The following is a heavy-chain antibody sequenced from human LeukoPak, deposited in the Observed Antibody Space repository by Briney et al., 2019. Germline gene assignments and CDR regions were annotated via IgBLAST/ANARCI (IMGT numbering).Heavy chain of an antibody. D-gene: IGHD5-18*01. V-gene: IGHV4-34*01. CDR1: GGPFSGYY. J-gene: IGHJ4*02. CDR2: INHSGST. CDR3: ARGDTAMTNGTERIDY. Sequence: SETLSLTCAVYGGPFSGYYWSWIRQPPGKGLEWIGEINHSGSTNYNPSLKSRVTISVDTSKNQFSLKLSSVTAADTAVYYCARGDTAMTNGTERIDYWGQGTLVTVSS.